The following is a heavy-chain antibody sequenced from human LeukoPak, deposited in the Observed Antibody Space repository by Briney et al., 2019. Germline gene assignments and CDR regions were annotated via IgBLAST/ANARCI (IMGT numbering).Heavy chain of an antibody. CDR1: GFTFSSYS. J-gene: IGHJ3*02. CDR2: ISSSSSYI. D-gene: IGHD3-10*01. V-gene: IGHV3-21*01. CDR3: ARDTIYYYGSGSYYNVDAFDI. Sequence: GGSLRLSCAASGFTFSSYSMNWVRQAPGKGLEWVSSISSSSSYIYYADSVKGRLTISRDNAKNSLYLQMNSLRAEDTAVYYCARDTIYYYGSGSYYNVDAFDIWGQGTMVTVSS.